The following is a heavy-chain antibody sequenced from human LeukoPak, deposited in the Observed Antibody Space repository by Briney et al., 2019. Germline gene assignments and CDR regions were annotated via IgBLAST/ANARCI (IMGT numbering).Heavy chain of an antibody. CDR3: ARHIRPYFDY. CDR1: GGSISSTNYY. D-gene: IGHD2-2*02. CDR2: ISYSGSP. Sequence: SETLSLTCTVSGGSISSTNYYWGWIRQPPGKGLEWIGSISYSGSPNYHPSLKSRVTISVDTSENQFSLKLSSVTAADTAVYYCARHIRPYFDYWGQGTLVTVSS. J-gene: IGHJ4*02. V-gene: IGHV4-39*01.